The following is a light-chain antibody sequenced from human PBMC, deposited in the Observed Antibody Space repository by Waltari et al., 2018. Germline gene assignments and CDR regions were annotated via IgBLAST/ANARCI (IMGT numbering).Light chain of an antibody. J-gene: IGKJ4*01. Sequence: DIVMTQSPDSLAVSLGERATINCKSSQSVVYSSNNKNHLAWYQQKPGQPPKLLISWASTRESEVPDRFSGSGSGTDCSLTISSPQLADVAVNYWQQLYNIPLALGGGTRVYLK. V-gene: IGKV4-1*01. CDR2: WAS. CDR1: QSVVYSSNNKNH. CDR3: QQLYNIPLA.